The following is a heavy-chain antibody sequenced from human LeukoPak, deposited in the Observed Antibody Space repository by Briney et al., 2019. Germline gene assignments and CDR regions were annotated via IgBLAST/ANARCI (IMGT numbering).Heavy chain of an antibody. CDR1: GYTFNSYG. CDR2: ISAYNGNT. J-gene: IGHJ5*02. Sequence: GASVKVACKASGYTFNSYGISWVRQVPGQGLEWMGWISAYNGNTYYPQNLQGRVTMTTDTSTSTVYMELSSLRSEDTAMYYCARGNPPFQYYGSGRPNWFDPWGQGTQVTDSS. V-gene: IGHV1-18*01. D-gene: IGHD3-10*01. CDR3: ARGNPPFQYYGSGRPNWFDP.